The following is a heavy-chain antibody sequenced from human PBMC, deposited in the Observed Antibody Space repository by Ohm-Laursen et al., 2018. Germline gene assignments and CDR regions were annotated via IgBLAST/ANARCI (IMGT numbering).Heavy chain of an antibody. CDR2: IYYSGST. Sequence: TLSLTCTVSGGSISSYYWSWIRQPPGKGLEWIGYIYYSGSTNYNPSLKSRVTISVDTSKNQFSRKLSSVTAADTAVYYCARHETLMIDYGMDVWGQGTTVTVSS. D-gene: IGHD3-22*01. J-gene: IGHJ6*02. CDR3: ARHETLMIDYGMDV. CDR1: GGSISSYY. V-gene: IGHV4-59*08.